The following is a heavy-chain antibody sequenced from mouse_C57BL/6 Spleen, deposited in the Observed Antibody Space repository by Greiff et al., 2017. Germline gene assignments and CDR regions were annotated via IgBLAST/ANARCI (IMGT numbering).Heavy chain of an antibody. Sequence: QVQLQQSGAELMKPGASVKLSCKATGYTFTGYWIEWVKQRPGHGLVWIGEILPGSGSTNYNEKFKGKATFTADTSSNTAYMQLSSLTTEDSAIYYCARRENYYGSIHYFDYWGQGTTLTVSS. J-gene: IGHJ2*01. V-gene: IGHV1-9*01. CDR3: ARRENYYGSIHYFDY. D-gene: IGHD1-1*01. CDR2: ILPGSGST. CDR1: GYTFTGYW.